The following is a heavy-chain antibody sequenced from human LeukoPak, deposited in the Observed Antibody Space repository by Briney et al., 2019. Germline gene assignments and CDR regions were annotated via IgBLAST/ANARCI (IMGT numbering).Heavy chain of an antibody. Sequence: GGSLRLSCAASGFIFSDYYMSWIRQAPGKGLEWVSYVSISGGTIYYADSVKGRFTISRDNAKNSLYLQMNSLRAEDTAVYYCARAGIWRGKWGGMDVWGQGTTVTVSS. CDR1: GFIFSDYY. J-gene: IGHJ6*02. CDR3: ARAGIWRGKWGGMDV. V-gene: IGHV3-11*04. D-gene: IGHD3-3*01. CDR2: VSISGGTI.